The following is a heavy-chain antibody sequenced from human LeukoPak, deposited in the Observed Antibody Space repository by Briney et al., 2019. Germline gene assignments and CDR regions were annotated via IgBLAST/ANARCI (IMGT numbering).Heavy chain of an antibody. CDR3: ANLHVATIR. V-gene: IGHV3-30*18. CDR1: GFTFSTYA. J-gene: IGHJ4*02. D-gene: IGHD5-24*01. CDR2: ISYDGSNK. Sequence: PGGSLRLSCAASGFTFSTYAMTWLRQAPGKGLEWVAVISYDGSNKYYADSVKGRFTISRDNSKNTLYLQMNSLRAEDTAVYYCANLHVATIRWGQGTLVTVSS.